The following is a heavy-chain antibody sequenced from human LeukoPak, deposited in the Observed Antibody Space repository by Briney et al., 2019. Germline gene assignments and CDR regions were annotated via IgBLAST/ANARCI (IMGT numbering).Heavy chain of an antibody. D-gene: IGHD7-27*01. V-gene: IGHV3-21*01. CDR1: GFTFSSYA. Sequence: GGPLRLSCAASGFTFSSYAMNWVRQAPGKGLEWISSISTSGSNRYYADSVKGRFTISRDNAKNSLYLQMNSLRAEDTAVLYCARERSGEDFDYWGQGTLVTVSS. CDR2: ISTSGSNR. CDR3: ARERSGEDFDY. J-gene: IGHJ4*02.